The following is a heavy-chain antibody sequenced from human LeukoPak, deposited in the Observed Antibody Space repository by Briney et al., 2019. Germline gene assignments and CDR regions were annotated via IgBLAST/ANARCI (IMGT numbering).Heavy chain of an antibody. V-gene: IGHV3-23*01. Sequence: SGGSLRLSRAASGFTLSSYAMSWVRQAPGKGVEWVSVSDSGNTYHADSVKGRFTISRDSSKNTLFLQMNRLRPEDAAVYYCAKAPVTTCRGAYCYPFDYWGQGTLVTVSS. CDR3: AKAPVTTCRGAYCYPFDY. J-gene: IGHJ4*02. CDR1: GFTLSSYA. D-gene: IGHD2-21*01. CDR2: SDSGNT.